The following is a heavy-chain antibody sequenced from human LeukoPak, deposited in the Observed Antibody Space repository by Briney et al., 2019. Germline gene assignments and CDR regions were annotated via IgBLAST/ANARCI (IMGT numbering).Heavy chain of an antibody. CDR1: GGSFSTYY. CDR2: INHSGST. D-gene: IGHD3-10*01. V-gene: IGHV4-34*01. J-gene: IGHJ4*02. Sequence: SETLSLTCAVYGGSFSTYYWSWIRQPPGRGLEWIGEINHSGSTTYNPSLESRVTISIDTSKNQFSLKLSSVTAADTAVYYCAGYYYGTENYHNHPNFDYWGQGTLVTVSS. CDR3: AGYYYGTENYHNHPNFDY.